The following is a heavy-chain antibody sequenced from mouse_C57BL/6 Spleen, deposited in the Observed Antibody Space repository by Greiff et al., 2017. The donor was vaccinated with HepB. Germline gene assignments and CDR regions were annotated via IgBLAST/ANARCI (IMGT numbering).Heavy chain of an antibody. V-gene: IGHV14-1*01. D-gene: IGHD1-1*01. CDR3: TTLGSTTVVAEMDY. CDR1: GFNIKDYY. Sequence: EVQLQQSGAELVRPGASVKLSCTASGFNIKDYYMHWVKQRPEQGLEWIGRIDPEDGDTEYAPKFQGKATMTADTSSNTVYLQLSSLTSEDTAVYYCTTLGSTTVVAEMDYWGQGTSVTVSS. CDR2: IDPEDGDT. J-gene: IGHJ4*01.